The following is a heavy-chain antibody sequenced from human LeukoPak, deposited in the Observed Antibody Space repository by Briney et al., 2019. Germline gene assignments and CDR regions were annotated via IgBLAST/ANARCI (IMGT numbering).Heavy chain of an antibody. Sequence: SESLSLTCTVSGGSISSYYWSWIRQPAGKGLEGIGRIYTSGSTNYNPSLKSRDNIYLDKHNHQLSLNLSSVTAEDTAVYYCARDGAERGVASRAFDHWGQGPLVRVSS. CDR3: ARDGAERGVASRAFDH. J-gene: IGHJ4*02. D-gene: IGHD1-26*01. V-gene: IGHV4-4*07. CDR1: GGSISSYY. CDR2: IYTSGST.